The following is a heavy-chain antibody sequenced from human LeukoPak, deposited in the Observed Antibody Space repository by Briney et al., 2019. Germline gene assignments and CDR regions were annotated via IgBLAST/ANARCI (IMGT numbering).Heavy chain of an antibody. J-gene: IGHJ4*02. CDR3: ANGRESTAGYCSSTSCYYFDY. D-gene: IGHD2-2*03. CDR1: GFPFRSYG. V-gene: IGHV3-30*02. CDR2: TRYDGSNK. Sequence: PGRSLLLSCAASGFPFRSYGMEWVRQAPGKGLEGGGFTRYDGSNKYNADSGKGRFTISRDNSKNTLYLQMNSLRAEDTAVYYCANGRESTAGYCSSTSCYYFDYWGQGTLVTVSS.